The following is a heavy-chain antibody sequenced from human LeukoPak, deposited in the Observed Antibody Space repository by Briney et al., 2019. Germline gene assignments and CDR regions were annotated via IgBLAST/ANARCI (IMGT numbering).Heavy chain of an antibody. CDR3: ARDGCTRSRCLSNWFDP. J-gene: IGHJ5*02. V-gene: IGHV4-31*03. CDR2: IHYSGST. Sequence: PSETLSLTCTVSGGSVNSGDYYWSWIRQLPGKGLEWIAYIHYSGSTYSNPSLKSRLTVSVDTSKNQLSLKLSSVTAADTAMYFCARDGCTRSRCLSNWFDPWGQGTLVTVSS. CDR1: GGSVNSGDYY. D-gene: IGHD3-16*01.